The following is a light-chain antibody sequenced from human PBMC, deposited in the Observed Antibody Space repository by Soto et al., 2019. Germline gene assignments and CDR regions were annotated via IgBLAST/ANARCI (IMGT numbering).Light chain of an antibody. Sequence: EIVLTQSPATLSLSPGERATLSCRASQRVSSYLAWYQQKPGQAPRLLIYDVSNRATGIPARFSGSGSGTDFTLTISSLEPEDFAVYYCQQRSNGPPALTFGGGTKVELK. CDR2: DVS. V-gene: IGKV3-11*01. J-gene: IGKJ4*01. CDR1: QRVSSY. CDR3: QQRSNGPPALT.